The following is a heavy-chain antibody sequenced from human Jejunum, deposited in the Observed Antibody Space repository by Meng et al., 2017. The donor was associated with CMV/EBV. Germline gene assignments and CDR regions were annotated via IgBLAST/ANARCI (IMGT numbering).Heavy chain of an antibody. CDR2: IYNDGST. D-gene: IGHD2-2*02. J-gene: IGHJ4*02. CDR3: ARDDSYWSSTTCYKMDY. Sequence: GSTGSYIRWGWLGQPPGQGLEGIRKIYNDGSTNYNPSLKSRVTISVDNFNNQFSLKVTPVTAADTVFYYCARDDSYWSSTTCYKMDYWGQGILVTVSS. V-gene: IGHV4-4*02. CDR1: GSTGSYIR.